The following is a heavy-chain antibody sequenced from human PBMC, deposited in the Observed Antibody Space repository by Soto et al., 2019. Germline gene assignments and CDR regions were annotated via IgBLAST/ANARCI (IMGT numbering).Heavy chain of an antibody. D-gene: IGHD3-22*01. CDR1: GYSFTSYW. J-gene: IGHJ4*02. CDR2: IYPGASDT. V-gene: IGHV5-51*03. Sequence: EVQLVQSGAEVKKPGESLKISCKGSGYSFTSYWIAWLRQMPGKGWEWMGIIYPGASDTRYSRSFQGQVTISADKSFSXXYLQWSSLKASDTAMYYCASHTYYYDSSGPQYFDYWGQGTLVTVSS. CDR3: ASHTYYYDSSGPQYFDY.